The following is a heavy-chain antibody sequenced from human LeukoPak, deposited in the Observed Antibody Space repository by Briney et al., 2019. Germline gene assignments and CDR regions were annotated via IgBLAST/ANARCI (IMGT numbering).Heavy chain of an antibody. Sequence: GGSLRLSCAASGFTFSSYAMSWVRQAPGKGLEWVSAISGNGGGAYYADSVKGRFTISRDNSKNTLYLQMNSLRAGDTAVYYCAKDADTAKWYYYYGMDVWGQGTTVTVSS. CDR2: ISGNGGGA. CDR3: AKDADTAKWYYYYGMDV. J-gene: IGHJ6*02. CDR1: GFTFSSYA. V-gene: IGHV3-23*01. D-gene: IGHD5-18*01.